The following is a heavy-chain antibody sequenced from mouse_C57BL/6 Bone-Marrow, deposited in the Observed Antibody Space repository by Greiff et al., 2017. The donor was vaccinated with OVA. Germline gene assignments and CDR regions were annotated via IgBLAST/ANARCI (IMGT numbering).Heavy chain of an antibody. CDR2: IWSGGST. J-gene: IGHJ4*01. CDR1: GFSLTSYG. CDR3: DRKGRGYYAMDY. V-gene: IGHV2-2*01. Sequence: QVQLQQSGPGLVQPSQSLSITCTASGFSLTSYGVHWVRQSPGKGLEWLGVIWSGGSTDYNAAFISSLSTSKDNHKSQVFYRMTSLQADDTAIYYCDRKGRGYYAMDYWGQGTSVTVSS.